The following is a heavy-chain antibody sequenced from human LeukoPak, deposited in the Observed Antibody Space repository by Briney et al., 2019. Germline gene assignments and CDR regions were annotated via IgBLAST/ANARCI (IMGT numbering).Heavy chain of an antibody. CDR2: IWYDGINK. CDR1: GFTFSSYG. Sequence: GGSLRLSCAASGFTFSSYGMHWVRQAPGKGLEWVAVIWYDGINKYYADSVKGRFTISRDNSKNTLYLQMNSLRAEGTAVYYCARELTVTTSSYFDYWGQGILVTVSS. V-gene: IGHV3-33*01. CDR3: ARELTVTTSSYFDY. D-gene: IGHD4-17*01. J-gene: IGHJ4*02.